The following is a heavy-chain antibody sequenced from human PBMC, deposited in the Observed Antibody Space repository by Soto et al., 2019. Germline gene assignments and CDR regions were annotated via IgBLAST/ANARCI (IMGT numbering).Heavy chain of an antibody. D-gene: IGHD3-3*01. CDR3: ASPEIFGVVRYSYYYYGMDV. Sequence: SVKVSCKASGGTFSSYAISWVRQAPGQGLEWMGGIIPIFGTANYAQKFQGRVTITADESTSTAYMELSSLRSEDTAVYYCASPEIFGVVRYSYYYYGMDVWGQGTTVTVSS. J-gene: IGHJ6*02. CDR2: IIPIFGTA. CDR1: GGTFSSYA. V-gene: IGHV1-69*13.